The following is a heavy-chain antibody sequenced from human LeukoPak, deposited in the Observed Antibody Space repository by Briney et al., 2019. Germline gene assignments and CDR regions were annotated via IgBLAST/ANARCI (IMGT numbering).Heavy chain of an antibody. Sequence: SETLSLTCAVYGGSFSGYYWSWIRQPPGKGLEWIGEINHSGSTNYNPSLKSRVTISVDTSKNQFSLKLSSVTAADTAVYYCARDAPPSSFDIWGQGTMVTVSS. J-gene: IGHJ3*02. CDR3: ARDAPPSSFDI. CDR1: GGSFSGYY. CDR2: INHSGST. V-gene: IGHV4-34*01.